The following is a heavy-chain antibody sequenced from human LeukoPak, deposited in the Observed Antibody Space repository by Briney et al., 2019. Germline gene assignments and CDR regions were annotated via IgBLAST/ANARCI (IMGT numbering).Heavy chain of an antibody. CDR1: GFSLTTSGVG. CDR2: IYWNDDR. Sequence: SGPTLVKPTQTLALTCTFSGFSLTTSGVGVGWIRQPPGKALEWLALIYWNDDRRYSPSLKTRLTITKDTSKNQVVLTMTNMDPVDTATYYCARCPPYYHTSGTYLSWFDPWGQGTLVTVSS. V-gene: IGHV2-5*01. CDR3: ARCPPYYHTSGTYLSWFDP. J-gene: IGHJ5*02. D-gene: IGHD3-10*01.